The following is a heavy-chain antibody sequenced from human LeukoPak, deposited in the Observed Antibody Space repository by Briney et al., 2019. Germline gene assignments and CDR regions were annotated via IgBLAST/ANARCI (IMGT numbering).Heavy chain of an antibody. J-gene: IGHJ4*02. CDR1: GFTVSSNY. V-gene: IGHV3-66*01. D-gene: IGHD3-22*01. CDR2: IYSGGST. Sequence: GGSLRLSCAASGFTVSSNYMSWVRQAPGKGLEWVSVIYSGGSTYYADSVKGRFTISRDNSKNTLYLQMNSLRAEDTAVYYCARGRARFTYYYDSSGYYFDYWGQGTLVTVSS. CDR3: ARGRARFTYYYDSSGYYFDY.